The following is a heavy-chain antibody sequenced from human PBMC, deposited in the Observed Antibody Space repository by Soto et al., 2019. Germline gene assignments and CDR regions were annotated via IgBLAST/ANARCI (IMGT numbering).Heavy chain of an antibody. CDR2: IIPIFGTA. J-gene: IGHJ4*02. V-gene: IGHV1-69*01. CDR3: AREWTSGGVIPNFDY. Sequence: QVQLVQSGAEVKKPGSSVKVSCKASGGTFSSYASSWVRQAPGQGLEWMGGIIPIFGTANYAQKFQGRVTITADESTSTAYMELSSLRSEDTAVYYSAREWTSGGVIPNFDYWGQGTLVTVSS. CDR1: GGTFSSYA. D-gene: IGHD3-16*01.